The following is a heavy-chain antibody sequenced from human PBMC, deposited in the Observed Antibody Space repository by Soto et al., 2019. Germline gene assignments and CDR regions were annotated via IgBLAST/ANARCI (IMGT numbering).Heavy chain of an antibody. Sequence: VQLVESGGGLVQPGGSSRLSCFASGFAFDSYWMHWVRQAPGQGLEWVARISDDAARIDYATSVKGRFTIARDNAQNTLFLEMKDLRGDDTGIYYCTRGPRSSSTGTGAFWGRGVLVAVSS. CDR1: GFAFDSYW. D-gene: IGHD1-1*01. V-gene: IGHV3-74*01. J-gene: IGHJ4*02. CDR2: ISDDAARI. CDR3: TRGPRSSSTGTGAF.